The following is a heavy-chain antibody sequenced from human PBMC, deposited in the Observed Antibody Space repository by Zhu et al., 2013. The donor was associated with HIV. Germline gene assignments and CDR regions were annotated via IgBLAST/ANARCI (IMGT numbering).Heavy chain of an antibody. CDR2: IIPIFGTA. Sequence: QVQLVQSGAEVKKPGSSVKVSCKASGGTFSSYAISWVRQAPGQGLEWMGGIIPIFGTANYAQKFQGRVTITADESTSTAYMELSSLRSEDTAVYYCASNYIEQHLPLEDKANPNYYYGMDVWGQGTTVTVSS. V-gene: IGHV1-69*01. CDR3: ASNYIEQHLPLEDKANPNYYYGMDV. D-gene: IGHD6-13*01. CDR1: GGTFSSYA. J-gene: IGHJ6*02.